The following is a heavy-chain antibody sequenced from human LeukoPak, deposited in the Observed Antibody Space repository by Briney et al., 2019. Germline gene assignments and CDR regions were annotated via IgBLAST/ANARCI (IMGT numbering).Heavy chain of an antibody. Sequence: GGSLRLSCAASGFIFSSYAMHWVRQAPGKGLEWVAFISYDGSNKHYAEPVQGRFTISRDNSKNTLYLQMNSLRPEDTAVYYCARVGAMATIDYWGQGTLVTVSS. D-gene: IGHD5-24*01. CDR3: ARVGAMATIDY. V-gene: IGHV3-30-3*01. CDR2: ISYDGSNK. CDR1: GFIFSSYA. J-gene: IGHJ4*02.